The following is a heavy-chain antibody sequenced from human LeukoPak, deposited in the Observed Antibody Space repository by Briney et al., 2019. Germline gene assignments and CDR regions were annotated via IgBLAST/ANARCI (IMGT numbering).Heavy chain of an antibody. CDR2: IYYSGST. CDR1: GGSISSSSSYY. J-gene: IGHJ4*02. V-gene: IGHV4-39*01. Sequence: SETLSLTCTVSGGSISSSSSYYWGWIRQPPGKGLEWIGSIYYSGSTYYNPSLKSRVTISVDTSKNQFSLKLSSVTAADTAVYYCARALFHYDFWSGSAVVDYWGQGTLVTVSS. D-gene: IGHD3-3*01. CDR3: ARALFHYDFWSGSAVVDY.